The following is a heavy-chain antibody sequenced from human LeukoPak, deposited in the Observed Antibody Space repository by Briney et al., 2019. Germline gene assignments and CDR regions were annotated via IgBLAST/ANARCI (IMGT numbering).Heavy chain of an antibody. CDR2: IIPIFGTA. J-gene: IGHJ4*02. V-gene: IGHV1-69*01. D-gene: IGHD3-22*01. Sequence: SVKVSCKASGGSLSRYAISWVRQAPGQGLEWMGGIIPIFGTANYAQKFQGRVTITADESTRTAYMELRTLRSEDTAIYYCARGSGETGGYYYVYWGRGTPVTVSS. CDR3: ARGSGETGGYYYVY. CDR1: GGSLSRYA.